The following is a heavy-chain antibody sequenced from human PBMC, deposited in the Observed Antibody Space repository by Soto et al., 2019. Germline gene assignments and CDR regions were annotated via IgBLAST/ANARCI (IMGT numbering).Heavy chain of an antibody. J-gene: IGHJ4*02. CDR3: ARVWSHRGCQQLAHLDY. D-gene: IGHD6-13*01. CDR1: GYSFTSYW. Sequence: GESLKISCKASGYSFTSYWIGWVRPMPGKGLEWMGNTYPGDSDTRYSPSFQGQVNISGDRSISAAYLQLSSLTASATAMYYCARVWSHRGCQQLAHLDYSARGPLVTVSS. CDR2: TYPGDSDT. V-gene: IGHV5-51*01.